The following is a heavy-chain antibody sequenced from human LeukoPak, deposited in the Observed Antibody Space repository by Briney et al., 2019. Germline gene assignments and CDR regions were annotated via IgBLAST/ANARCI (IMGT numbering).Heavy chain of an antibody. Sequence: SETLSLTCAVSGGSISSSNWWSWVRQPPGKGLEWIGEIYHSGSTNYNPSLKSRVTISVDKSKNQFSLKLSSVTAADTAVYYCARAARLGELSFLPFDYWGQGTLVTVSS. D-gene: IGHD3-16*02. V-gene: IGHV4-4*02. CDR2: IYHSGST. CDR3: ARAARLGELSFLPFDY. CDR1: GGSISSSNW. J-gene: IGHJ4*02.